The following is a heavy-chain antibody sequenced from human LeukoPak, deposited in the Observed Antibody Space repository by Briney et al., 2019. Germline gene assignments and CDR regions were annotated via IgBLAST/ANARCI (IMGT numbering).Heavy chain of an antibody. J-gene: IGHJ5*02. CDR3: ARDITSKGVLLWFGEFIPTLDNWFDP. CDR1: GYTFTGYY. CDR2: INPNSGGT. Sequence: ASVKVSCKASGYTFTGYYIHWVRQAPGQGLEWMGWINPNSGGTNYAQKFQGRVTMTRDTSISTAYMELSRLRSDDTAVYYCARDITSKGVLLWFGEFIPTLDNWFDPWGQGTLVTVSS. V-gene: IGHV1-2*02. D-gene: IGHD3-10*01.